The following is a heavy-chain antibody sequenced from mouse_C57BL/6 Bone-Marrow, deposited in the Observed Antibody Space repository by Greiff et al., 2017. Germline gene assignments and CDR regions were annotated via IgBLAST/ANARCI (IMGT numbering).Heavy chain of an antibody. V-gene: IGHV5-6*01. J-gene: IGHJ2*01. Sequence: EVQRVESGGDLVKPGGSLKLSCAASGFTFSNYGMSWVRQTPDKRLEWVATISSGGSYTYYPDSVKGRFTISRDNAKNTLYLQMSSLKSEDTAMYYCARLRRRRYYFDYWGQGTTLTVSS. D-gene: IGHD2-12*01. CDR1: GFTFSNYG. CDR3: ARLRRRRYYFDY. CDR2: ISSGGSYT.